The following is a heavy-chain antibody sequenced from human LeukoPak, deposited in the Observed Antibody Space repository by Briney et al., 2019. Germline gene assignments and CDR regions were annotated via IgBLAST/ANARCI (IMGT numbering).Heavy chain of an antibody. CDR3: ARHDYSNDEGYFDY. CDR2: IYYSGST. CDR1: GGSISSYY. D-gene: IGHD4-11*01. V-gene: IGHV4-59*08. J-gene: IGHJ4*02. Sequence: SETLSLTCTVSGGSISSYYWSWIRQPPGKGLEWIGYIYYSGSTNYNPSLKSRVTISVDTSKNQFSLKLSSVTAADTAVYYCARHDYSNDEGYFDYWGQGTLVTVSP.